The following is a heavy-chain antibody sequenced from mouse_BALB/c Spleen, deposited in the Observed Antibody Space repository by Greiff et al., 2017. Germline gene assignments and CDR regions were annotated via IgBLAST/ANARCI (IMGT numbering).Heavy chain of an antibody. CDR1: GFSLTGYG. CDR2: IWGDGST. Sequence: VQRVESGPGLVAPSQSLSITCTVSGFSLTGYGVNWVRQPPGKGLEWLGMIWGDGSTDYNSALKSRLSISKDNSKSQVFLKMNSLQTDDTARYYCAREGDYDYDVGGYAMDYWGQGTSVTVSS. V-gene: IGHV2-6-7*01. CDR3: AREGDYDYDVGGYAMDY. D-gene: IGHD2-4*01. J-gene: IGHJ4*01.